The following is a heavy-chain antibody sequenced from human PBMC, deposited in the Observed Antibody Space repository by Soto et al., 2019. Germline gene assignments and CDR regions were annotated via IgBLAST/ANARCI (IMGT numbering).Heavy chain of an antibody. J-gene: IGHJ4*01. Sequence: GGSLRLSCAASGFTFSAFNMHWVRQAPGKGLEWVAVISYDGSNKYYADSVKGRFTIPRDNSKDTLYLQMNSLRAEDTAIYYCAKDPTWSVAFPPGLPDDWGQGTLVTVSS. CDR3: AKDPTWSVAFPPGLPDD. CDR2: ISYDGSNK. V-gene: IGHV3-30*18. CDR1: GFTFSAFN. D-gene: IGHD2-8*02.